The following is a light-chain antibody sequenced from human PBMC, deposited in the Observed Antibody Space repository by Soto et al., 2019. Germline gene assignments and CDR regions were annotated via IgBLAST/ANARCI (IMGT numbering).Light chain of an antibody. V-gene: IGKV3-20*01. Sequence: EIVFVQFSRTLSLSPGGRHTLSWWASQSVSSNYLAWYQQKPGQGPRXXIYGAFKRATGIPDRFSGSGSGTDLTITISRMEPEDCEVYGCQQYGSSPRTFGQGTKVDIK. J-gene: IGKJ1*01. CDR3: QQYGSSPRT. CDR2: GAF. CDR1: QSVSSNY.